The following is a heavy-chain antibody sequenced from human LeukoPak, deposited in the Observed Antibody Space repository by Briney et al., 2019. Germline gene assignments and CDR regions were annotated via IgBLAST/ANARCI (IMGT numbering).Heavy chain of an antibody. CDR1: GYSFSNFG. J-gene: IGHJ4*02. V-gene: IGHV3-30*03. D-gene: IGHD3-22*01. Sequence: GGSLRLSCAASGYSFSNFGMHWVRQAPGKGLEWVAVISYDGSNKYFADSVKGRFTISRDNSKNTLYLQMNSLRAEDTAVYYCATQDGYDNSGHYGYWGQGTLVTVSS. CDR3: ATQDGYDNSGHYGY. CDR2: ISYDGSNK.